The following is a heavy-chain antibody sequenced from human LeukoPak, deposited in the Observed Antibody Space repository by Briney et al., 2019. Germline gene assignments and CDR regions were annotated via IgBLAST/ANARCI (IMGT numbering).Heavy chain of an antibody. Sequence: SETLFLTCTVSGGSISSYYWSWIRQPAGKGLEWIGRIYTSGSTNYNPSLKSRVTMSVDTSKNQFSLKLSSVTAADTAVYYCARGGWELLLGYFDYWGQGTLVTVSS. CDR2: IYTSGST. CDR1: GGSISSYY. J-gene: IGHJ4*02. CDR3: ARGGWELLLGYFDY. V-gene: IGHV4-4*07. D-gene: IGHD1-26*01.